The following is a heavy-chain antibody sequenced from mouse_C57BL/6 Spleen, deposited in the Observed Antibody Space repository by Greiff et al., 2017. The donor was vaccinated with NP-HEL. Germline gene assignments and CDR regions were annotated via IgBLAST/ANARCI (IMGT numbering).Heavy chain of an antibody. D-gene: IGHD1-1*01. CDR1: GFTFSDYY. V-gene: IGHV5-12*01. J-gene: IGHJ2*01. Sequence: EVHLVESGGGLVQPGGSLKLSCAASGFTFSDYYMYWVRQTPEKRLEWVAYISNGGGSTYYPDTVKGRFTISRDNANNTLYLQMSRLKSEDTAMYSCARGGSSQSHYLDDWGQGTTLTVSS. CDR3: ARGGSSQSHYLDD. CDR2: ISNGGGST.